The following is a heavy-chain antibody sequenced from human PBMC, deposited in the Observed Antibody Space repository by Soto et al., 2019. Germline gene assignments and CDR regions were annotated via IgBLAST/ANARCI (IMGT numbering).Heavy chain of an antibody. CDR1: GYTFTGYY. D-gene: IGHD2-2*01. CDR2: INPNSGGT. J-gene: IGHJ4*02. Sequence: ASVKVSCKASGYTFTGYYMHWVRQAPGQGLEWMGWINPNSGGTNYAQKLQGRVTMTTDTSTSTAYMELRSLRSDDTAVYYCASGYCSSTSCYVSDYWGQGTLVTVSS. CDR3: ASGYCSSTSCYVSDY. V-gene: IGHV1-2*02.